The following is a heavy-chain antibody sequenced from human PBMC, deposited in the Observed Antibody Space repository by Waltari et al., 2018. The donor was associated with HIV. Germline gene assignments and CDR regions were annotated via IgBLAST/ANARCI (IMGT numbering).Heavy chain of an antibody. CDR3: AKDRDTAMGD. V-gene: IGHV3-30*18. CDR1: GFTFGNYA. D-gene: IGHD5-18*01. CDR2: ISYVGSEK. J-gene: IGHJ4*02. Sequence: QVQLVESGGGVVQPGRSLRLSCGASGFTFGNYAMHWVRQAPGKGLEGVAIISYVGSEKYYAESVKGRFTISRDNSKNTVYLQMNSLRPEDTAVYYCAKDRDTAMGDWGQGTLVTVSS.